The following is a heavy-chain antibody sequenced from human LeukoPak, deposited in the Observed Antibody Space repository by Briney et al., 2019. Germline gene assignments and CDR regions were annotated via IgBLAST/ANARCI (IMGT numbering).Heavy chain of an antibody. Sequence: GGSLRLSCTTSGLTFSTSGFNWVRQAPGKGLEWVASIGPTGSDRFHADSIKGRFTISRDNANNFLYLQMNSLRAEDTAVYYCATETNGRHYDYWGQGTLLTVSS. CDR3: ATETNGRHYDY. D-gene: IGHD1-14*01. V-gene: IGHV3-21*06. CDR1: GLTFSTSG. CDR2: IGPTGSDR. J-gene: IGHJ4*02.